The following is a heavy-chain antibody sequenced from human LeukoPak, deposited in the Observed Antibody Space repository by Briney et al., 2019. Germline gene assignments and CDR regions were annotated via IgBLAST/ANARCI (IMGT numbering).Heavy chain of an antibody. Sequence: GGSLILSCAASGFAFRTYEVNWVRQAPGKGLEWVSYISDSGETIYYADFVKGRFTISRDNAKNLLYLQMNSLRTEDTALYYCARDFDFDVWGQGTMATVSS. CDR2: ISDSGETI. CDR3: ARDFDFDV. J-gene: IGHJ3*01. CDR1: GFAFRTYE. V-gene: IGHV3-48*03.